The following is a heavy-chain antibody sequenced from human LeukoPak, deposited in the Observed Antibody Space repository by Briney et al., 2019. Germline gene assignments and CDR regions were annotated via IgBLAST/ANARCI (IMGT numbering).Heavy chain of an antibody. J-gene: IGHJ5*02. CDR2: IYYTGTT. CDR1: GGSFSGYY. V-gene: IGHV4-34*01. CDR3: ARRQYATSPVDP. Sequence: SETLSLICAVYGGSFSGYYWAWIRQPPGKVLEYIGDIYYTGTTNYNPSLKSRVSISKDTSKNQFSLRLTSATAADTAVYYCARRQYATSPVDPWGQGTLVTASS. D-gene: IGHD2-2*01.